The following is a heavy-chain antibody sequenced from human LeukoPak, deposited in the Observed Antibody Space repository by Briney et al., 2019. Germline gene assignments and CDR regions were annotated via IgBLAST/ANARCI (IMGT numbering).Heavy chain of an antibody. Sequence: PGGSLRLSCAASGFTFSSYAMSWVRQAPGKGLEWVSAISSSGGSTYYADSVKGRFTISRDNSKNTLYLQMNSLRAEDTAVYYCAKFFDWSDYYYGMDVWGQGTTVSVSS. J-gene: IGHJ6*02. CDR3: AKFFDWSDYYYGMDV. D-gene: IGHD3-9*01. V-gene: IGHV3-23*01. CDR1: GFTFSSYA. CDR2: ISSSGGST.